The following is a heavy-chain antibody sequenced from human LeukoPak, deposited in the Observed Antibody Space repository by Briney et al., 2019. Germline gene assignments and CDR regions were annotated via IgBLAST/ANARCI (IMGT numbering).Heavy chain of an antibody. CDR1: GGSISGTYY. V-gene: IGHV4-59*08. J-gene: IGHJ3*01. D-gene: IGHD3-16*01. CDR3: ARRWVYDKRAFDA. CDR2: IYYTGTT. Sequence: SETLSLACTVSGGSISGTYYWSWIRQPPGKGLEWIGYIYYTGTTDSNPSLKSRVTISLDTSKNQFSLNLSSVTAADTAVYYCARRWVYDKRAFDAWGQGTMVTVSS.